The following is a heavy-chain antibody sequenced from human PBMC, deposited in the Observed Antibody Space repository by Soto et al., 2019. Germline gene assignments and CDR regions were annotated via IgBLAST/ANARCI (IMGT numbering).Heavy chain of an antibody. D-gene: IGHD3-22*01. V-gene: IGHV4-30-4*01. CDR3: AIETYDYDRSSVLAY. CDR2: IYYSGST. Sequence: PPEKLPDTYAFSVGSISSGDYYWNWIRQPPGQGLEWIGFIYYSGSTYYNPSLKSRVTISVDTSKNQFSVRLTSVTAADTAVYYCAIETYDYDRSSVLAYWGLGTLGYVS. CDR1: VGSISSGDYY. J-gene: IGHJ4*02.